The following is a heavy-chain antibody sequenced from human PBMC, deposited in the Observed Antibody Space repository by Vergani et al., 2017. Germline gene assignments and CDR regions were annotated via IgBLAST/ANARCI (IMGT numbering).Heavy chain of an antibody. CDR3: TTDPRYCGDGSCXWLRDHHYYGMDV. Sequence: EAQLVESGGGIVKPGGSLRLSCVVSGFSVRNARMNWVRRTPGKGLEWVGRIKSTFDRGTTDYAAAVKGRFTISRDDSKNTLFLQMNGLKTEDIGVYYCTTDPRYCGDGSCXWLRDHHYYGMDVWGQGTTVTVSS. CDR1: GFSVRNAR. D-gene: IGHD2-21*01. V-gene: IGHV3-15*07. CDR2: IKSTFDRGTT. J-gene: IGHJ6*02.